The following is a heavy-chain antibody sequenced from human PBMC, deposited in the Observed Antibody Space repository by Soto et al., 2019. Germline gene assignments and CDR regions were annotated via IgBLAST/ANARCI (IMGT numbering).Heavy chain of an antibody. Sequence: GGSLRLSCAASGFTFSSYAMHWVRQAPGKGLEYVSAISSNGGSTYYANSVKGRFTISRDNSKNTLYLQMGSLRAEDMAVYYCARAVDFWSGYYVPPNYYYYMDVWGKGTTVTVSS. J-gene: IGHJ6*03. CDR2: ISSNGGST. CDR1: GFTFSSYA. D-gene: IGHD3-3*01. V-gene: IGHV3-64*01. CDR3: ARAVDFWSGYYVPPNYYYYMDV.